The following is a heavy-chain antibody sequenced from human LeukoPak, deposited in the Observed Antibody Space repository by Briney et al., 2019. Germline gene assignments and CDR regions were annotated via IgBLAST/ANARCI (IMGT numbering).Heavy chain of an antibody. Sequence: ASVKVSCKASGYTFTSYYMHWVRQAPGQGLEWMGIINPSGGSTSYAQKFQGRVTMTRDTSTSTVYMELSSLRSEDTAVYYCARDRTYYDILTGYSPRYYFDYWGQGTLVTVSS. CDR1: GYTFTSYY. D-gene: IGHD3-9*01. CDR3: ARDRTYYDILTGYSPRYYFDY. CDR2: INPSGGST. V-gene: IGHV1-46*01. J-gene: IGHJ4*02.